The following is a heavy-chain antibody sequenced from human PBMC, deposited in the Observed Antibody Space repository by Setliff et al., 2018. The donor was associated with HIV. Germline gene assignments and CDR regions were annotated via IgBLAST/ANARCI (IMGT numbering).Heavy chain of an antibody. Sequence: ASVKVSCKASGYIFTMYTMYWVRQAPGQRLEWMGRINAVNGNTKYSQNFQGRVTITRDTSANTANMELSSLRSEDTAVYYCAREPAGSGSGSFGFWGQGTLVTVSS. CDR2: INAVNGNT. V-gene: IGHV1-3*01. J-gene: IGHJ4*02. CDR3: AREPAGSGSGSFGF. CDR1: GYIFTMYT. D-gene: IGHD3-10*01.